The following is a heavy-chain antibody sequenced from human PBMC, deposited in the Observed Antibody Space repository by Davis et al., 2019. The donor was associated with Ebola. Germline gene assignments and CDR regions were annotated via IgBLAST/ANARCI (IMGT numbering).Heavy chain of an antibody. D-gene: IGHD3-16*01. CDR1: GGTFSSYA. CDR3: ATYRWGGDLDY. J-gene: IGHJ4*02. CDR2: IIPIFGTA. V-gene: IGHV1-69*13. Sequence: AASVKVSCKASGGTFSSYAISWVRQAPGQGLEWMGGIIPIFGTANYAQKFQGRVTITADESTSTAYMELSSLRSDDTAVYYCATYRWGGDLDYWGQGTLVTVSS.